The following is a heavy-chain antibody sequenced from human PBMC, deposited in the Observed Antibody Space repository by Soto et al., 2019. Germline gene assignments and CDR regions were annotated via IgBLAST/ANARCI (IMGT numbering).Heavy chain of an antibody. D-gene: IGHD3-10*01. V-gene: IGHV6-1*01. CDR2: TYYRSKWYN. CDR1: GDSVSSNSAA. J-gene: IGHJ6*02. CDR3: ARVQEYYGGMDV. Sequence: SHTLSLTCAISGDSVSSNSAALNWIRQSPSRGLEWLGRTYYRSKWYNDYAVSVKSRITINPDTSKNQFSLQLNSVTPEDTAVYYCARVQEYYGGMDVWGQGTTVTVSS.